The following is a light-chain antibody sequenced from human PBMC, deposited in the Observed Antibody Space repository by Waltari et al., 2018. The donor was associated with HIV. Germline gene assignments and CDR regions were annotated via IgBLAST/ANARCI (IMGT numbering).Light chain of an antibody. J-gene: IGLJ3*02. Sequence: QTALTQPASVSGSPGQSITISCTGTSSDVWAYNLVSWYQQHPGKAPRLIMYDVSGRPAGVSNRFTGSKSGNTASLTISGLQAEDEADYYCCSYVSEIVPCVFGGGTKLTVL. CDR3: CSYVSEIVPCV. V-gene: IGLV2-23*02. CDR1: SSDVWAYNL. CDR2: DVS.